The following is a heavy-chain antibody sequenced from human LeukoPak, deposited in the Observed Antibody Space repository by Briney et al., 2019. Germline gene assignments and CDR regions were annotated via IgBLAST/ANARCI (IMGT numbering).Heavy chain of an antibody. J-gene: IGHJ4*02. CDR3: SRGRRGYYSGSDIFYNDFDY. D-gene: IGHD3-10*01. CDR2: IYTSGST. CDR1: GGSISSGSYY. Sequence: SETLSLTCTVSGGSISSGSYYWSWIRQPAGKGLEWIGRIYTSGSTNYNPSLKSRVTISVDTSKNQFSLKLTSVTAADTAVYYCSRGRRGYYSGSDIFYNDFDYWGQGILVTVSS. V-gene: IGHV4-61*02.